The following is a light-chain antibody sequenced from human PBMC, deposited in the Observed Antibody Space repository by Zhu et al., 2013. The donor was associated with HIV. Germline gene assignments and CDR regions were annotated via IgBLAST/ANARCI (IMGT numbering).Light chain of an antibody. CDR3: QQVNDYPRT. V-gene: IGKV1-9*01. Sequence: IQLTQSPSFLSASVGDRVTISCRASQDIKKYLAWYQHKPGKAPTLLMYDASTLQSGVPPRFSGSGSGTQFTLTISSLQPEDFATYYCQQVNDYPRTFGPGTKVDV. CDR2: DAS. CDR1: QDIKKY. J-gene: IGKJ3*01.